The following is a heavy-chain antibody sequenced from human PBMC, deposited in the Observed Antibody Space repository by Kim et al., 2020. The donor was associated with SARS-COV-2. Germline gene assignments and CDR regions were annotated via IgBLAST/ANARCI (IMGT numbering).Heavy chain of an antibody. CDR1: GGSFSGYY. D-gene: IGHD5-12*01. CDR3: ARGIFAGYGKWTVATLYY. J-gene: IGHJ4*01. V-gene: IGHV4-34*01. Sequence: SETLSLTCAVYGGSFSGYYWSWIRQPPGKGLEWIGEINHSGSTNYNPSLKSRVTISVDTSKNQFSLKLSSVTAADTAVYYCARGIFAGYGKWTVATLYY. CDR2: INHSGST.